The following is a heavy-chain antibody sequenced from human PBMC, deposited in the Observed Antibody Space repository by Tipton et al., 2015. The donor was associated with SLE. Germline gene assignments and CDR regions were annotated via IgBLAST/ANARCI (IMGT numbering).Heavy chain of an antibody. CDR3: ARDKLGGSYDY. V-gene: IGHV4-59*12. CDR1: GGSISSYY. J-gene: IGHJ4*02. Sequence: TLSLTCTVSGGSISSYYWSWIRQPPGKGLEWIGYIYYSGSTYYNPSLKSRVTISQDTSKNQFSLKLSSVTAADTAVYYCARDKLGGSYDYWGQGTLVTVSS. CDR2: IYYSGST. D-gene: IGHD1-26*01.